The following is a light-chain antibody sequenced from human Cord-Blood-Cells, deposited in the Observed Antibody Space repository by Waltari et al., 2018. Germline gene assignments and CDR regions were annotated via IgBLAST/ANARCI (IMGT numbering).Light chain of an antibody. V-gene: IGKV1-9*01. J-gene: IGKJ2*01. CDR3: QQLNSYSYT. CDR1: QGISSY. Sequence: DNQLTQSPSFLSASVGDRVTITCRASQGISSYLAWYQQKPGKAPKLLIYAASTLQSGVPSRFSGSGSGTEFTLTISSLQPEDFATYYCQQLNSYSYTFGQGTKLEIK. CDR2: AAS.